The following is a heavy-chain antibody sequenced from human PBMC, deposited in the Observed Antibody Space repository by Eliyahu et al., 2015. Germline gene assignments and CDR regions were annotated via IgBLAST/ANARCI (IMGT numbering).Heavy chain of an antibody. CDR2: IRHDGNNQ. J-gene: IGHJ4*02. CDR1: GFSFSNYG. Sequence: QVQLVESGGGVVQPGGSLXLSCAASGFSFSNYGMPWVRQAPGKGLQWVAFIRHDGNNQYYADSVKGRFTISRDSSKNTVTLQMRSLRPEDTAVYFCAKNGAFGDSVNRSYFDYWGQGTLVTVSS. V-gene: IGHV3-30*02. D-gene: IGHD4-17*01. CDR3: AKNGAFGDSVNRSYFDY.